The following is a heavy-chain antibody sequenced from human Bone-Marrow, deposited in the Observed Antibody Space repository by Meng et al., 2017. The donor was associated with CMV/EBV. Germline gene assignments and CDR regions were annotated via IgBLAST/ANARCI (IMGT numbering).Heavy chain of an antibody. CDR2: IYYSGST. Sequence: SETLSLTCTVSGGSISSYYWSWIRQPPGKGLEWIGYIYYSGSTNYSPSLKSRVTISVDTSKNQFSLKLSSVTAADTAVYYCARDQREGAGWSGYYYGMDVWGQGTTVTVSS. V-gene: IGHV4-59*01. CDR1: GGSISSYY. D-gene: IGHD3-3*01. CDR3: ARDQREGAGWSGYYYGMDV. J-gene: IGHJ6*02.